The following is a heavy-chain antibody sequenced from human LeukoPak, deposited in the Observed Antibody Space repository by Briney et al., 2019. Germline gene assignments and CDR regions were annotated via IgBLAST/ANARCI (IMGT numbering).Heavy chain of an antibody. CDR2: INPNSGGT. CDR1: GYTFTGYY. CDR3: ARGRPIRFLEWLLPRFFDY. D-gene: IGHD3-3*01. Sequence: ASVKVSCKASGYTFTGYYMHWVRQAPGQGLEWMGWINPNSGGTNYAQKFQGRVTMTRDTSISTAYMELSRLRSDDTAVYYCARGRPIRFLEWLLPRFFDYWGQGTLVTVSS. J-gene: IGHJ4*02. V-gene: IGHV1-2*02.